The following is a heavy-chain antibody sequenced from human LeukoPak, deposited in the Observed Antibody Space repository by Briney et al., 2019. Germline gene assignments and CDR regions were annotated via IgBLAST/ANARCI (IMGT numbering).Heavy chain of an antibody. CDR1: GGSISSSSYY. J-gene: IGHJ4*02. CDR2: IKQDGSEK. CDR3: ARESTVHSYGPFEY. Sequence: ETLSLTCTVSGGSISSSSYYWGWIRQPPGKGLEWVANIKQDGSEKYYVDSVKGRFTISRDNAKNSLSLQVNSLRAEDTAVYYCARESTVHSYGPFEYWGQGTLVTVSS. D-gene: IGHD5-18*01. V-gene: IGHV3-7*01.